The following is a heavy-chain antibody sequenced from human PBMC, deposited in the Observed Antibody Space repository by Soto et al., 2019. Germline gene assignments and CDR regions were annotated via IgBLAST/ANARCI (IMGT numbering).Heavy chain of an antibody. CDR1: GGSFSGYY. V-gene: IGHV4-34*01. J-gene: IGHJ6*02. Sequence: QVQLQQWGAGLLKPSETLSLTCAVYGGSFSGYYWCWIRQPPGKGLEWIGEINHSGSTNYNPSLKSRVTISLDTSKNQFSLKLSSVTAADTAVYYCASVGYYDFWSGYYRDYYYGMDVWGQGTTVTVSS. D-gene: IGHD3-3*01. CDR2: INHSGST. CDR3: ASVGYYDFWSGYYRDYYYGMDV.